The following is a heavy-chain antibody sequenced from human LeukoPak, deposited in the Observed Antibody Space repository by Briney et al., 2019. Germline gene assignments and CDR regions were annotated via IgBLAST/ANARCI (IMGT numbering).Heavy chain of an antibody. J-gene: IGHJ4*02. D-gene: IGHD3-22*01. CDR1: GGSISSGGYY. Sequence: PSQTLSLTCTVSGGSISSGGYYWSWIRQHPGKGLEWIGYIYYSGSTYYNPSLKSRVTISVDTPKNQFSLKLSSVTAADTAVYYCARVRAGPYYYDSSGEDFDYWGQGTLVTVSS. CDR2: IYYSGST. V-gene: IGHV4-31*03. CDR3: ARVRAGPYYYDSSGEDFDY.